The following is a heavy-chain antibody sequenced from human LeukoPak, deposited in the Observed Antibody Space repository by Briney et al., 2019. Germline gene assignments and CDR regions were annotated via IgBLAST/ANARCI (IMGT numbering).Heavy chain of an antibody. V-gene: IGHV3-7*03. CDR3: AKLPTSGGDYVYMDY. D-gene: IGHD3-16*01. CDR1: GFTFSNHI. J-gene: IGHJ4*02. CDR2: MRQDGSDK. Sequence: GGSLRLSCAASGFTFSNHIISWVRQAPGKGLEWVANMRQDGSDKYYVDFVKGRFTISRDNAKNSLYLQMNSLRAEDTAVYYCAKLPTSGGDYVYMDYWGQGTLVTVSS.